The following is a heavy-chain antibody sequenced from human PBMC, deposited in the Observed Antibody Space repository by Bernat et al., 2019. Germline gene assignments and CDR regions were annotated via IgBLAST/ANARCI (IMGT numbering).Heavy chain of an antibody. J-gene: IGHJ5*02. CDR3: ARGNYGSGSYYNELIDP. CDR1: GFTFSSYG. Sequence: QVQLVESGGGVVQPGRSLRLSCAASGFTFSSYGMHWVRQAPGKGLEWVAVIWYDGSNKYYADSVKGRFTISRDNSKNTLYLQMNSLRAEDTAVYYCARGNYGSGSYYNELIDPWGQGTLVTVSS. CDR2: IWYDGSNK. D-gene: IGHD3-10*01. V-gene: IGHV3-33*01.